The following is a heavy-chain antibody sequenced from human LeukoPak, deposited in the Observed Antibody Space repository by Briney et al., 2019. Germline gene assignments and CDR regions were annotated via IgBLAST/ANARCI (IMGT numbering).Heavy chain of an antibody. D-gene: IGHD3-22*01. J-gene: IGHJ4*02. CDR1: GGSISGYY. CDR3: ARDYYDSSGYYISY. Sequence: SETLSLTCTVSGGSISGYYWSWIRQPPGKGLEWIGYIYYSGSTNYNPSLKSRLTISVDTSKNQFSLKLSSVTAADTAVYYCARDYYDSSGYYISYWGQGTLVTVSS. V-gene: IGHV4-59*01. CDR2: IYYSGST.